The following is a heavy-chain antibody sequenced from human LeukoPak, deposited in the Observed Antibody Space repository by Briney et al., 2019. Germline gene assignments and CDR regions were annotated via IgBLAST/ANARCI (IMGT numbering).Heavy chain of an antibody. D-gene: IGHD3-10*01. V-gene: IGHV1-69*13. CDR3: ARDWGPYGSRFGWFDP. CDR1: GGTFSSYA. J-gene: IGHJ5*02. CDR2: IIPIFGTA. Sequence: RASVKVSCTASGGTFSSYAISWVRQAPGQGLEWMGGIIPIFGTANYAQKFQGRVTITADESTSTAYMELSSLRSEDTAVYYCARDWGPYGSRFGWFDPWGQGTLVTVSS.